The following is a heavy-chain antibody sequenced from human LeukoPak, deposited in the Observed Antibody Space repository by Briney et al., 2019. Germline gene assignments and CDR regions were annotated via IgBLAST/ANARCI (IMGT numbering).Heavy chain of an antibody. CDR1: CVSISSYY. Sequence: SETLSLTCTVSCVSISSYYWNWIRQAPGKGLEWIGYIYYTGDTKFNPSLKSRVTISLDTSKNQFSLKLTSVTAADTSVYYCTRHPRIIAGNPYFDYWGQGTVVTVSS. V-gene: IGHV4-59*08. CDR3: TRHPRIIAGNPYFDY. CDR2: IYYTGDT. J-gene: IGHJ4*02. D-gene: IGHD6-13*01.